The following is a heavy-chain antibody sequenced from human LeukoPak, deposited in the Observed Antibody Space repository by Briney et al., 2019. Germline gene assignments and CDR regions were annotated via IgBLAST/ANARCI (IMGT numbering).Heavy chain of an antibody. J-gene: IGHJ4*02. D-gene: IGHD3-22*01. V-gene: IGHV3-23*01. CDR1: GFTFSSYA. Sequence: PGGSLSLSCAASGFTFSSYAMSWVRQAPGKGLEWVSGINTSGGSTAYADSVKGRFTISRDNPRNTLYMQMNSLRAEDTALYYCAIMHPYYDGNGYWVQWGQGTLVTVSS. CDR2: INTSGGST. CDR3: AIMHPYYDGNGYWVQ.